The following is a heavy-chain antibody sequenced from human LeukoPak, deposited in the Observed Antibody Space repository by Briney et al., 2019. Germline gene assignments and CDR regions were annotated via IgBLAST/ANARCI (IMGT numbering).Heavy chain of an antibody. D-gene: IGHD3-3*01. CDR3: ARDPTITIFGVAQGNGMDV. Sequence: SETLSLTCTVSGASISSYYWSWIRQPPGKGLEWIGYIYYSGSTYYNPSLKSRVTISVDTSKNQFSLKLSSVTAADTAVYYCARDPTITIFGVAQGNGMDVWGQGTTVTVSS. CDR2: IYYSGST. J-gene: IGHJ6*02. V-gene: IGHV4-30-4*01. CDR1: GASISSYY.